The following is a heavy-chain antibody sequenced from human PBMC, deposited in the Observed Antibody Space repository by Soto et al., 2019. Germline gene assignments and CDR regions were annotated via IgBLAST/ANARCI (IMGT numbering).Heavy chain of an antibody. J-gene: IGHJ4*02. CDR2: IYYSGGT. D-gene: IGHD6-19*01. CDR3: ATLGAVAGLYYFDY. V-gene: IGHV4-59*01. CDR1: GGSMISYY. Sequence: SETLSLTCTVSGGSMISYYWSWIRQPPGKRLEWIGYIYYSGGTNYNPSLKSRVTMSVDTPKNQFSLKLSSVTAADTAVYYCATLGAVAGLYYFDYWGQGTLVTVSS.